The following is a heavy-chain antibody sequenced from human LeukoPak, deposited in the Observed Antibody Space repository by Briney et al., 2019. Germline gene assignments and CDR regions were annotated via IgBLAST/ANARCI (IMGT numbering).Heavy chain of an antibody. J-gene: IGHJ4*02. V-gene: IGHV3-53*01. CDR1: GFTVSSNY. CDR2: IYSGGST. Sequence: GGSLRLSCAASGFTVSSNYMSWVRQAPGKGLEWVSVIYSGGSTYYADSVKGRFTISRDNSKNTLYLQMNSLRVEDTAVYYCANRDIVVVISTGSAAQYWGQGTQVTVSS. CDR3: ANRDIVVVISTGSAAQY. D-gene: IGHD3-22*01.